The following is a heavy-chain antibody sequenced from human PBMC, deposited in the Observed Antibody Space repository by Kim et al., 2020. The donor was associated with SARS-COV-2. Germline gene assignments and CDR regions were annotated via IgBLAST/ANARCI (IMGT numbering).Heavy chain of an antibody. D-gene: IGHD5-18*01. CDR3: AKCLYNYGSDAFEI. CDR2: IRGGGDKE. CDR1: GFTFSNYA. V-gene: IGHV3-23*01. J-gene: IGHJ3*02. Sequence: GGSLRLSCVASGFTFSNYAMNWVRQAPGKGLEWVAGIRGGGDKEEYADSVKGRFTISRDNSKNTLYLQMNSLRGDDTAIYYCAKCLYNYGSDAFEIWGQGTLVTVSS.